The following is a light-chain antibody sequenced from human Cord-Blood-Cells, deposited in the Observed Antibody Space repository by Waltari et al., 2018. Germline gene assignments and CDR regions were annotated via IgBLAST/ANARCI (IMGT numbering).Light chain of an antibody. CDR3: SSYTSSSIFYV. CDR2: DVS. CDR1: SSDVGGYNY. J-gene: IGLJ1*01. Sequence: QSALTQPASMSGSPGQSITISCTGTSSDVGGYNYVSWYQQHPGKAPKLMIYDVSNRPSGVSNRFSGSKSGNTASLTISGLQAEDEADYYCSSYTSSSIFYVFGTGTKVTVL. V-gene: IGLV2-14*01.